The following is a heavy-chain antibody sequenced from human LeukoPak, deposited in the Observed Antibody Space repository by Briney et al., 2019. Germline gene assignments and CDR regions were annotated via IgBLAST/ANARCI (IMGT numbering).Heavy chain of an antibody. D-gene: IGHD1-26*01. Sequence: SETLSLTCTVSVRSISNYYWSWIRQPPGKGLEWIGYIYYSGSANYNPSLKSRVTISVATSKIQFSLKLTSVTAADTAVYYCARYSGPSNWFDPWGQGTLVTVSS. CDR2: IYYSGSA. J-gene: IGHJ5*02. CDR3: ARYSGPSNWFDP. CDR1: VRSISNYY. V-gene: IGHV4-59*01.